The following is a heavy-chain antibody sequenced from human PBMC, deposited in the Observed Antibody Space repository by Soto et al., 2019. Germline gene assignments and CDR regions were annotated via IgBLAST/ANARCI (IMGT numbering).Heavy chain of an antibody. D-gene: IGHD6-19*01. J-gene: IGHJ6*02. CDR2: IKQDGSEK. CDR3: ARGGRQWLENPTYYYYGMDV. V-gene: IGHV3-7*05. CDR1: GFTFSSYW. Sequence: GESLKISCAASGFTFSSYWMSWVRQAPGKGLEWVANIKQDGSEKYYVDSVKGRFTISRDNAKNSLYLQMNSLRAEDTAVYYCARGGRQWLENPTYYYYGMDVWGQGTTVTVSS.